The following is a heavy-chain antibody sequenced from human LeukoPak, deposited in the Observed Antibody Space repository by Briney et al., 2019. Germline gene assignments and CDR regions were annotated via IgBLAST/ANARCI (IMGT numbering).Heavy chain of an antibody. D-gene: IGHD2-2*01. CDR3: ARARGGYCSSTSCFNFDY. CDR1: GFTFTSSA. V-gene: IGHV1-58*02. Sequence: ASVKVSCKASGFTFTSSAMQWVRQARGQRLEWIGWIVVGSGNTNYAQKFQGRVTITADESTSTAYMELSSLRSEDTAVYYCARARGGYCSSTSCFNFDYWGQGTLVTVSS. J-gene: IGHJ4*02. CDR2: IVVGSGNT.